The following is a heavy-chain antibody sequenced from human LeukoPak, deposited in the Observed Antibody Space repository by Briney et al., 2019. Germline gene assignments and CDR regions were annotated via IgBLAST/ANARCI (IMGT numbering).Heavy chain of an antibody. CDR3: ARVTGYYYESTGYYHHAFDL. Sequence: ASVKVSCKASGYTFTGYYMDWVRQAPGQEREWMGGINPNSGGTNYTQKFQGRVTMTRDTSISTAYMELSRLRSDDTAVYYCARVTGYYYESTGYYHHAFDLWGQGTMVTVPS. V-gene: IGHV1-2*02. CDR1: GYTFTGYY. D-gene: IGHD3-22*01. CDR2: INPNSGGT. J-gene: IGHJ3*01.